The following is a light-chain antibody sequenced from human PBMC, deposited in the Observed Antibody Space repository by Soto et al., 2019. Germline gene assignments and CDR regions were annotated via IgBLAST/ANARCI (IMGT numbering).Light chain of an antibody. V-gene: IGKV3D-7*01. CDR3: KHANSFPIP. J-gene: IGKJ5*01. CDR1: QTVSITY. CDR2: DAS. Sequence: SLGTVSLTPAESATHSCRASQTVSITYLTWYQQKPGQAPRILMYDASTRATGIPARFSGSGSGTDFTLTISSLQPEDGAIYFSKHANSFPIPFGQGTRLE.